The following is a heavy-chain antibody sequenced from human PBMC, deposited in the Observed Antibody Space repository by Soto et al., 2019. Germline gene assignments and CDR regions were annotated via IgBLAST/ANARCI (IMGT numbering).Heavy chain of an antibody. CDR3: AKARVRIVGANSFDY. J-gene: IGHJ4*02. D-gene: IGHD1-26*01. CDR1: GFAFINYG. V-gene: IGHV3-30*18. Sequence: PGGSLRLSCVGSGFAFINYGMHFFRHPPFKGLEWVALISDDGDKRYYADSVRGRLIISRDNSKDTLYLQMNSLGPDDTAVYFCAKARVRIVGANSFDYWGQGTPVTVSS. CDR2: ISDDGDKR.